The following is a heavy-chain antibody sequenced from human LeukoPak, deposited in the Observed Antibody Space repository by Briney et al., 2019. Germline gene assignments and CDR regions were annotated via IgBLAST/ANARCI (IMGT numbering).Heavy chain of an antibody. Sequence: ASVKVSCKASGYTFTSYAMNWVRQAPGQGLEWMGWINTNTGNPTYAQGFTGRFVFSLDTSVSTAYLQISSLKAEDTAVYYCARSIVGATTGLLDYYYYMDVWGKGTTVTVSS. CDR2: INTNTGNP. D-gene: IGHD1-26*01. J-gene: IGHJ6*03. V-gene: IGHV7-4-1*02. CDR1: GYTFTSYA. CDR3: ARSIVGATTGLLDYYYYMDV.